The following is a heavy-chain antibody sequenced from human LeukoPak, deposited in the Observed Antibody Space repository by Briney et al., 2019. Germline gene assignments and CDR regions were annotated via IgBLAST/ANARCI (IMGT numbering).Heavy chain of an antibody. Sequence: GGSLRLSCAASGFTFSSYGMHWVRQAPGKGLEWVAVISYDGSNKYYADSVKGRFTISRDNSENTLYLQMNSLRAEDTAVYYCAKLPTNPDYDFWSGYWTLGNFDIWGQGTMVTVSS. CDR2: ISYDGSNK. CDR3: AKLPTNPDYDFWSGYWTLGNFDI. CDR1: GFTFSSYG. V-gene: IGHV3-30*18. J-gene: IGHJ3*02. D-gene: IGHD3-3*01.